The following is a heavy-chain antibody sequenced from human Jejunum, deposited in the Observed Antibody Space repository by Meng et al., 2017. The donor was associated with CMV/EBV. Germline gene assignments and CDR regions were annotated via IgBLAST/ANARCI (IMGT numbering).Heavy chain of an antibody. V-gene: IGHV4-59*01. J-gene: IGHJ4*02. CDR2: IFYSGTT. Sequence: LLLESVPGLVKPPEPLPRTCTVSGGSTDDYYWSWIRQPPGKGLEWIGYIFYSGTTNYNPSLKSRVTISIDKSKSQISLNLNSVTAADTAIYYCARASGGPLGRLIYFFDFWGQGTLVTVSS. CDR3: ARASGGPLGRLIYFFDF. D-gene: IGHD2-15*01. CDR1: GGSTDDYY.